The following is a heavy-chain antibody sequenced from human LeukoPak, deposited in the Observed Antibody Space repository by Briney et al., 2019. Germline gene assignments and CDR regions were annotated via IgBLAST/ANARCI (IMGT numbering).Heavy chain of an antibody. CDR3: ARVGPATVVSPFHY. Sequence: ASETLSLTCTVSGGSISSSGYYWGWIRQPPGKGLEWIGSIYYSGSTFYNPSLKSRVTISVDTSKNQFSLRLTSVTAADTAVYYCARVGPATVVSPFHYWGQGTLVTVSS. CDR1: GGSISSSGYY. J-gene: IGHJ4*02. V-gene: IGHV4-39*01. D-gene: IGHD4-23*01. CDR2: IYYSGST.